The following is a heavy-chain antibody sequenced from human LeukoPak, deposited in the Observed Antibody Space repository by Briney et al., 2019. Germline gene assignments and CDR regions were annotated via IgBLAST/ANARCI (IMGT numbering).Heavy chain of an antibody. V-gene: IGHV1-69*13. D-gene: IGHD3-22*01. CDR2: IIPIFGTA. CDR3: ARDSYTMIVAKNEYGMDV. J-gene: IGHJ6*02. CDR1: GGTFSSYA. Sequence: ASVKVSCKASGGTFSSYAISWVRQAPGQGLEWMGGIIPIFGTANYAQKFQGRVTITADESTSTAYMELSSLRSEDTAVYHCARDSYTMIVAKNEYGMDVWGQGTTVTVSS.